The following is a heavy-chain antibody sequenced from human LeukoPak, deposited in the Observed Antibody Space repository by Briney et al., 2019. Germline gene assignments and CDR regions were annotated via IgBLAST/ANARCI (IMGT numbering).Heavy chain of an antibody. CDR1: GGSISSYY. CDR3: AKGGKGFPLGLRFDS. CDR2: IYYSGST. Sequence: SSETLSLTCTVSGGSISSYYWSWIRQPPGKGLEWIGYIYYSGSTNYNPSLESRVTISVDTSKNQFSLNLTSLTAADTAVYYCAKGGKGFPLGLRFDSWGQGTLVSVSS. V-gene: IGHV4-59*01. D-gene: IGHD2-21*01. J-gene: IGHJ4*02.